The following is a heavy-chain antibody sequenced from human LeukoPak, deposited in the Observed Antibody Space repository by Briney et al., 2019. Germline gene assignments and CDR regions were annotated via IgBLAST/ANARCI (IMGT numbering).Heavy chain of an antibody. Sequence: GRSLRLSCAASGFSFSNYGMHWVRQAPGKGLEWVSSISSSSSYIYYADSVKGRFTISRDNAKNSLYLQTNSLRAEDTAVYYCARGGRDGYNRGVDPWGQGTLVTVSS. CDR1: GFSFSNYG. CDR2: ISSSSSYI. V-gene: IGHV3-21*01. CDR3: ARGGRDGYNRGVDP. J-gene: IGHJ5*02. D-gene: IGHD5-24*01.